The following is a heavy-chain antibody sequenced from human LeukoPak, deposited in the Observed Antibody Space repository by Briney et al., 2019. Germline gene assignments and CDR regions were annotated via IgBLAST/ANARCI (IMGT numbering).Heavy chain of an antibody. J-gene: IGHJ5*02. CDR2: SYYSGNT. CDR3: ARTRGFGELLGEXXXP. CDR1: GGSITTTTYY. Sequence: SETLSLTCTLSGGSITTTTYYWGWIRQPPGKGLEWIGSSYYSGNTYYNPSLKSRLTISIDTSRKQFSLKLSSVTAADTAVYYXARTRGFGELLGEXXXPXXXGXXXTV. D-gene: IGHD3-10*01. V-gene: IGHV4-39*01.